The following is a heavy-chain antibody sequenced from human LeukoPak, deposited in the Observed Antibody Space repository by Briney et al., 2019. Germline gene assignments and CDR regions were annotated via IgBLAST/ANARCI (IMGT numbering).Heavy chain of an antibody. CDR3: ARGQWGGWWDYFDY. Sequence: SETLSLTCTVSGGSITGYYWNWIRQPAGQGLEWLGRVYSSGVGNYNPSLTSRVTMSVDTSKNQFSLKLSSVTAADTAVYYCARGQWGGWWDYFDYWGQGTLVTVSS. V-gene: IGHV4-4*07. J-gene: IGHJ4*02. CDR2: VYSSGVG. CDR1: GGSITGYY. D-gene: IGHD6-19*01.